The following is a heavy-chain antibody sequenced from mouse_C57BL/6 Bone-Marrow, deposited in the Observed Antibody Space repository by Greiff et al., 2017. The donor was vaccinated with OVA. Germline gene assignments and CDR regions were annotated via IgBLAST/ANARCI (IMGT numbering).Heavy chain of an antibody. CDR2: INPSTGGT. Sequence: EVQLQQSGPELVKPGASVKISCKASGYSFTGYYMNWVKQSPEKSLEWIGEINPSTGGTTYNQKFKAKATLTVDKSSSTAYMQLKSLTSEDSAVYYGARGGYYGSSGNYWGQGTTLTVSS. CDR3: ARGGYYGSSGNY. CDR1: GYSFTGYY. V-gene: IGHV1-42*01. D-gene: IGHD1-1*01. J-gene: IGHJ2*01.